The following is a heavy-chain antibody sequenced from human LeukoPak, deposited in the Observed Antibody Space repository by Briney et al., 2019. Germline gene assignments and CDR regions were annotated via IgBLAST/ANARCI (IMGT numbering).Heavy chain of an antibody. CDR1: GFTFTTYG. CDR3: ARQVVPVAHLDY. D-gene: IGHD2-2*01. V-gene: IGHV3-30*02. Sequence: GGSLRLSCAASGFTFTTYGMHWVRQAPGKGLEWVAFIRYDGSKKYFADSVKGRFTISRDNSRNTLYLQMNSLRAEDTAVYYGARQVVPVAHLDYWGKGTLFTVPS. J-gene: IGHJ4*02. CDR2: IRYDGSKK.